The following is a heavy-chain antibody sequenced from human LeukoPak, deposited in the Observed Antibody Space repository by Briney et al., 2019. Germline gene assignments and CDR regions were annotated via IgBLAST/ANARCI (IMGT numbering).Heavy chain of an antibody. CDR3: ARDHVITFGGVIAYPYYYYGMDV. V-gene: IGHV3-64*04. D-gene: IGHD3-16*02. CDR1: GFVFSIYT. CDR2: ISGSGNGVSI. Sequence: PGGSLRLSCSASGFVFSIYTMYWVRQAPGKGPEYVSTISGSGNGVSIYYADSVKGRFTISRDNAKNSLYLQMNSLRAEDTAVYYCARDHVITFGGVIAYPYYYYGMDVWGQGTTVTVSS. J-gene: IGHJ6*02.